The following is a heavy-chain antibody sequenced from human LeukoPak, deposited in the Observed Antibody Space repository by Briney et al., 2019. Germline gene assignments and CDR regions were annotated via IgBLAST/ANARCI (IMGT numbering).Heavy chain of an antibody. V-gene: IGHV3-53*01. CDR2: IYSGGGT. D-gene: IGHD3-10*01. CDR3: ARGMVRSYYGLDV. Sequence: GGSLRLSCAASGFTVNSNYIHWVRQAPGKGLEWVSVIYSGGGTLYADSMKGRFTISRDISKNTVFLQMNGVRTEDTALYHCARGMVRSYYGLDVWGQGTTVIVSS. J-gene: IGHJ6*02. CDR1: GFTVNSNY.